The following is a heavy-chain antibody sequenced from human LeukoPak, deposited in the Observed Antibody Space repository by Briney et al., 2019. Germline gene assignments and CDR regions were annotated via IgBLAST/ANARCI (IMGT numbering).Heavy chain of an antibody. J-gene: IGHJ1*01. CDR3: ARAIGFYYDAGYFQH. D-gene: IGHD3-22*01. V-gene: IGHV1-18*01. Sequence: ASVKVSCKASGYTFTSYGISWVRQAPGQGLEWMGWISGYNGNTNYAQKLQGRVTMTTDTSTSTSYMELRSLRSDDTAVYYCARAIGFYYDAGYFQHWGQGTLVTVSS. CDR1: GYTFTSYG. CDR2: ISGYNGNT.